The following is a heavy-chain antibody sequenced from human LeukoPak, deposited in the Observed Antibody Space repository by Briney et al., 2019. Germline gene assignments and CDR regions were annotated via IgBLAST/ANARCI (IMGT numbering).Heavy chain of an antibody. V-gene: IGHV4-39*01. D-gene: IGHD3-22*01. CDR3: ARWDWDSSGYYEGPIDY. J-gene: IGHJ4*02. Sequence: SETLSLTCSVSGGSISGALYSRVWIRPTPGKGLEWIGTIYDSGTTYYNPSLKSRVSISVDTSNNQFSLNLNFVTAADTAVYYCARWDWDSSGYYEGPIDYWGQGTLVTVSS. CDR1: GGSISGALYS. CDR2: IYDSGTT.